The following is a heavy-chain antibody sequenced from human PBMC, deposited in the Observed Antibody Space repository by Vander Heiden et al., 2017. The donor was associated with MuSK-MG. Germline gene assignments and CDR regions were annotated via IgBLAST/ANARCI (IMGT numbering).Heavy chain of an antibody. D-gene: IGHD1-26*01. J-gene: IGHJ4*02. V-gene: IGHV3-48*01. CDR3: ARDLVGAAAFDY. CDR1: GFTFRNYG. CDR2: ISSSGSTI. Sequence: VQVVESGGGLVQPGGSLRLSCAASGFTFRNYGLDWLRPAPGKGLEWISYISSSGSTIYYADSVRGRFTISRDNAKNSLNLQMNSLRAEDTAVYYCARDLVGAAAFDYWGQGALVTVSS.